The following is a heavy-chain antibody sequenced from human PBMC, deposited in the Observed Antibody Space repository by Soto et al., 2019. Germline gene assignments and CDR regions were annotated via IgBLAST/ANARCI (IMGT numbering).Heavy chain of an antibody. V-gene: IGHV1-18*01. CDR1: GYTFTSYG. Sequence: GASVKVSCKASGYTFTSYGISWVRQAPGQGLEWMGWISAYNGNTNYAQKLQGRVTMTTDTSTSTAYMELRSLRSDDTAVYYCARACSSTSCLNWFDPWGQGTLVPVSS. CDR3: ARACSSTSCLNWFDP. D-gene: IGHD2-2*01. J-gene: IGHJ5*02. CDR2: ISAYNGNT.